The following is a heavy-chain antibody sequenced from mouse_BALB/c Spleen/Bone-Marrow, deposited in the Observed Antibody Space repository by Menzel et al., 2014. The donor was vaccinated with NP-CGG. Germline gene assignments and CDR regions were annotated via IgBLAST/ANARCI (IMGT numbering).Heavy chain of an antibody. D-gene: IGHD2-14*01. CDR1: GFTFNSNT. J-gene: IGHJ4*01. V-gene: IGHV5-12-2*01. CDR2: ITDGGGAT. CDR3: TRPRYPFYAMDS. Sequence: EVMLVESGGGLVQPGGSLKLSCAASGFTFNSNTMSWVRQTPEKRLEWVAHITDGGGATYYLDTVKGRFTISRDSAKNTLYLQMSSLKSEDTAMYYCTRPRYPFYAMDSWGQGTSVTVS.